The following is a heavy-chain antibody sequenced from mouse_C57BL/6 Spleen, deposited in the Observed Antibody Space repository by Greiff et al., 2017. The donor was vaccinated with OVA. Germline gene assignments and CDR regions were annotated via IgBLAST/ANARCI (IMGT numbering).Heavy chain of an antibody. CDR2: IDPETGGT. CDR1: GYTFTDYE. J-gene: IGHJ2*01. Sequence: QVQLQQSGAELVRPGASVTLSCKASGYTFTDYEMHWVKQTPVHGLEWIGAIDPETGGTAYNQKFKGKAILTADKSSSTAYMELRSLTSEDSAVYYCTGNWDVGYYFDYWGQGTTLTVSS. CDR3: TGNWDVGYYFDY. D-gene: IGHD4-1*02. V-gene: IGHV1-15*01.